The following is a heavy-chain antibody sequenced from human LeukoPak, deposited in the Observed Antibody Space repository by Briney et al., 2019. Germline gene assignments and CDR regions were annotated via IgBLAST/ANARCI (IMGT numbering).Heavy chain of an antibody. CDR3: ARRTIAVGAYDY. CDR1: GYSFTSYW. J-gene: IGHJ4*02. Sequence: GESLKISCKGSGYSFTSYWIAWVRQMPGKGLEWMGIIYPGDSDTRYSPSFQGQVAISAGKSINTAYLQWSSLKASDTAMYYCARRTIAVGAYDYWAQGTLVIVSS. V-gene: IGHV5-51*01. D-gene: IGHD6-19*01. CDR2: IYPGDSDT.